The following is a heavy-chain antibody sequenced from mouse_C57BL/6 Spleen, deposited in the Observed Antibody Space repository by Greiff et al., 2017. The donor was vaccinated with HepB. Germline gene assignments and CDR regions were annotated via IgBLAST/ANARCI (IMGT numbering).Heavy chain of an antibody. V-gene: IGHV1-4*01. J-gene: IGHJ4*01. D-gene: IGHD2-4*01. CDR3: ARQGYYDYESMDY. CDR1: GYTFTSYT. CDR2: INPSSGYT. Sequence: VKLQESGAELARPGASVKMSCKASGYTFTSYTMHWVKQRPGQGLEWIGYINPSSGYTKYNQKFKDKATLTADKSSSTAYMQLSSLTSEDSAVYYCARQGYYDYESMDYWGQGTSVTVSS.